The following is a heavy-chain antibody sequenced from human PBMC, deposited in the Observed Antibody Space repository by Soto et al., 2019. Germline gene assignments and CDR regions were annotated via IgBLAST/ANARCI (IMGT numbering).Heavy chain of an antibody. D-gene: IGHD5-18*01. CDR3: ARDPGYSYGYN. CDR1: GCTFSNYA. J-gene: IGHJ4*02. Sequence: ASVKVSCKVSGCTFSNYAISCVRQAPGQGLEWMGGIIPMFSIPNYAQKFQGRVTITADDSTSTVYMELSSLRSEDTAVYYCARDPGYSYGYNWGQGTLVTVSS. CDR2: IIPMFSIP. V-gene: IGHV1-69*13.